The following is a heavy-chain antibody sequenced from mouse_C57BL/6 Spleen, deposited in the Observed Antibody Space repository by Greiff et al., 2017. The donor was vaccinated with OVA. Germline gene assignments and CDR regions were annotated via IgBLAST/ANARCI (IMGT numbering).Heavy chain of an antibody. D-gene: IGHD2-3*01. CDR2: ISSGGDYI. CDR1: GFTFSSYA. J-gene: IGHJ3*01. V-gene: IGHV5-9-1*02. CDR3: TRDDDGYYGFAY. Sequence: EVKLVESGEGLVKPGGSLKLSCAASGFTFSSYAMSWVRQTPEKRLEWVTYISSGGDYIYYADTVKGRFTISRDNARNTLYLQMSSLKSEDTAMYYCTRDDDGYYGFAYWGQGTLVTVSA.